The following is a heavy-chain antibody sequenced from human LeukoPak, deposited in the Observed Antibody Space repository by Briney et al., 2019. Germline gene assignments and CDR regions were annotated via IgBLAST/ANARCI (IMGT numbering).Heavy chain of an antibody. Sequence: SETLSLTCTVSGGSISSSSYYWDWIRQPPGKGLEWVGSIYYSGVTYYNPSLKSRVTISVDTSKNQFSLKLSSVTAADTAVYYCARSGYSSGWLFDYWGQGTLVTVSS. CDR1: GGSISSSSYY. CDR2: IYYSGVT. V-gene: IGHV4-39*07. J-gene: IGHJ4*02. D-gene: IGHD6-19*01. CDR3: ARSGYSSGWLFDY.